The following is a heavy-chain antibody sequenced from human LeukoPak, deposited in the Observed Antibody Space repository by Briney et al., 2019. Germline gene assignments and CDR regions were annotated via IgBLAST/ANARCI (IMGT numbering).Heavy chain of an antibody. J-gene: IGHJ4*02. D-gene: IGHD6-6*01. CDR2: IYYSGST. CDR3: ARGVSSSLSPFDY. CDR1: GGSISSSSYY. V-gene: IGHV4-39*01. Sequence: SETLSLTCTVSGGSISSSSYYWGWIRHPPGKGLEWIGSIYYSGSTYYYPSLKSRVTISVDTSKNQFSLKLSSVTAADTGVYYCARGVSSSLSPFDYWGQGTLVTVSS.